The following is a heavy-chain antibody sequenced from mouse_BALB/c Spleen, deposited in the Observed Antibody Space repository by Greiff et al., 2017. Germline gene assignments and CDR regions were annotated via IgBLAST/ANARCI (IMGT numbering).Heavy chain of an antibody. Sequence: EVMLVESGGGLVQPGGSLKLSCAASGFTFSSYGMSWVRQTPDKRLELVATINSNGGSTYYPDSVKGRFTISRDNAKNTLYLQMSSLKSEDTAMYYCASDWGYWGQGTTLTVSS. D-gene: IGHD4-1*01. J-gene: IGHJ2*01. CDR2: INSNGGST. CDR3: ASDWGY. CDR1: GFTFSSYG. V-gene: IGHV5-6-3*01.